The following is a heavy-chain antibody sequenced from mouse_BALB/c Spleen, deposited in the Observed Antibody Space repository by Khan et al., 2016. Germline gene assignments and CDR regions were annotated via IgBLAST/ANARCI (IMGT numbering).Heavy chain of an antibody. CDR1: GYTFTNYG. CDR2: INTNTGEP. V-gene: IGHV9-3*02. CDR3: AEDYYGSNWFAY. J-gene: IGHJ3*01. Sequence: QIQLVQSGPELKKPGETVKISCKASGYTFTNYGMNWVKQAPGKGLKWMGWINTNTGEPTYAEEFKGRFAFSLETCASTAYLQIKNLKNEYTSTYFCAEDYYGSNWFAYWGQGTLVTVSA. D-gene: IGHD1-1*01.